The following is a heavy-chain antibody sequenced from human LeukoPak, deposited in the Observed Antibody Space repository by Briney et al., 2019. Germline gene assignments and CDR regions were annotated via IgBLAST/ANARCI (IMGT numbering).Heavy chain of an antibody. CDR3: ARDNSVGDIAWWFDP. V-gene: IGHV1-46*01. J-gene: IGHJ5*02. Sequence: ASVKVSCKASGYSFTSRYMHWVRQAPGQGLEWMGLINPSGSSTLYAQKFQGRVTMTRDMSTTTDYMELSSLRSEDTAVYYCARDNSVGDIAWWFDPWGQGTLVTVSS. D-gene: IGHD3-16*02. CDR2: INPSGSST. CDR1: GYSFTSRY.